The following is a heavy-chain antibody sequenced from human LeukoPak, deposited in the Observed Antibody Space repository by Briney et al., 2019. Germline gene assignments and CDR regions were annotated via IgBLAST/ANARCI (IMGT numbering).Heavy chain of an antibody. CDR2: IKQDGSEK. CDR3: VGFWSGYPTHAFDI. V-gene: IGHV3-7*01. J-gene: IGHJ3*02. CDR1: GFTFSSYW. D-gene: IGHD3-3*01. Sequence: GGSLRLSCAASGFTFSSYWMSWVRQAPGKGLEWVANIKQDGSEKYYVDSVKGRFTISRDNAKNSLYLQMNSLRAEDTAVYYCVGFWSGYPTHAFDIWGQGTMVTVSS.